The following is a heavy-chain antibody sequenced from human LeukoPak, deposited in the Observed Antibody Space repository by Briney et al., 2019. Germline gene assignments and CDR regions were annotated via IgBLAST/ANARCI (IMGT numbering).Heavy chain of an antibody. J-gene: IGHJ5*01. D-gene: IGHD6-19*01. V-gene: IGHV1-3*01. CDR2: INAGNGNI. CDR1: GYIFTNYG. CDR3: ARDYLYSSGWFGY. Sequence: ASVKVSCKASGYIFTNYGIHWVRQAPGQRLECMGWINAGNGNIKYSQNFQGRVTFTGDTSASTVYMEFNSLRSEDTAVYYCARDYLYSSGWFGYWGQGTLVTVSS.